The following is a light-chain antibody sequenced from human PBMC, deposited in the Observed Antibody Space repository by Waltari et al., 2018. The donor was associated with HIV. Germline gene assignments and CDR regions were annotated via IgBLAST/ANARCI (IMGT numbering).Light chain of an antibody. Sequence: QSALTQPASVSGSPGQSITISCTGTSSDVGGYNYVSWYQQHPGKDPKLMIYEVSNRPSGVSNRCSGSKSGNTASLTISGLQAEDEADYYCSSYTSSSTVVFGGGTKLTVL. CDR2: EVS. CDR3: SSYTSSSTVV. J-gene: IGLJ2*01. V-gene: IGLV2-14*01. CDR1: SSDVGGYNY.